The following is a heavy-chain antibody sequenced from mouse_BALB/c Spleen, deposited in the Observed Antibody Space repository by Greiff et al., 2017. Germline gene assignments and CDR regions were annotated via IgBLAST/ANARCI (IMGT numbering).Heavy chain of an antibody. Sequence: VQLQQSGAELVRPGASVTLSCKASGYTFTDYEMHWVKQTPVHGLEWIGAIDPETGGTAYNQKFKGKATLTADKSSSTAYMELRSLTSEDSAVYYCARERSTMITTGLVWGAGTTVTVSS. CDR2: IDPETGGT. J-gene: IGHJ1*01. V-gene: IGHV1-15*01. CDR3: ARERSTMITTGLV. CDR1: GYTFTDYE. D-gene: IGHD2-4*01.